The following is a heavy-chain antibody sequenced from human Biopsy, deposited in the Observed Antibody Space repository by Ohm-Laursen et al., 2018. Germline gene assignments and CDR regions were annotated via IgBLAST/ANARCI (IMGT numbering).Heavy chain of an antibody. CDR1: GGTFSSFG. Sequence: VKISCKASGGTFSSFGIGRVRQAPGQGLEWMGEINSMFGTTNYAQTFQGRVTITADESTSTAYMEVSSLRSEDTAVYYCAKRGVERGRPLAYWGQGTLVTVSS. D-gene: IGHD1-1*01. J-gene: IGHJ4*02. CDR2: INSMFGTT. CDR3: AKRGVERGRPLAY. V-gene: IGHV1-69*13.